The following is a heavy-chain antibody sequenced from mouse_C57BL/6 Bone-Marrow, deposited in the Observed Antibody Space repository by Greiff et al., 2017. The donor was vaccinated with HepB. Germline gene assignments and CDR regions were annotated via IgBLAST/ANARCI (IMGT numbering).Heavy chain of an antibody. V-gene: IGHV5-17*01. J-gene: IGHJ1*03. D-gene: IGHD2-1*01. CDR1: GFTFSDYG. CDR3: ARTSIYYGNPYWYFDV. CDR2: ISSGSSTI. Sequence: DVKLQESGGGLVKPGGSLKLSCAASGFTFSDYGMHWVRQAPEKGLEWVAYISSGSSTIYYADTVKGRFTISRDNAKNTLFLQMTSLRSEDTAMYYCARTSIYYGNPYWYFDVWGTGTTVTVSS.